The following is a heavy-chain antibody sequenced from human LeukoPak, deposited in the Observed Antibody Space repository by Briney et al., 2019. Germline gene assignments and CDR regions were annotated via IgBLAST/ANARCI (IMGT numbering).Heavy chain of an antibody. D-gene: IGHD3-10*01. Sequence: SQTLSLTCAISGDSVSSNSAAWNWIRQSPSRGLKWLGRTYYRSKWYNDYAVSVKSRITINPDTSKNQISLQLNSVTSEDTAVYYCARAWFGEFYYYYYGMDVWGQGTTVTVSS. J-gene: IGHJ6*02. V-gene: IGHV6-1*01. CDR2: TYYRSKWYN. CDR3: ARAWFGEFYYYYYGMDV. CDR1: GDSVSSNSAA.